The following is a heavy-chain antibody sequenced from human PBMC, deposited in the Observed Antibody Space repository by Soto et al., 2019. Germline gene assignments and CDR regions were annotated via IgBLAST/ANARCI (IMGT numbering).Heavy chain of an antibody. CDR1: GFTFSDYY. CDR3: ARLQYYYDSSGPIRTFDI. J-gene: IGHJ3*02. Sequence: GGSLRLSCAASGFTFSDYYVSWIRQAPGKGLEWVSYISSSSSYTNYADSVKGRFTISRDNAKNSLYLQMNSLRAEDTAVYYCARLQYYYDSSGPIRTFDIWGQGTMVTVSS. V-gene: IGHV3-11*06. CDR2: ISSSSSYT. D-gene: IGHD3-22*01.